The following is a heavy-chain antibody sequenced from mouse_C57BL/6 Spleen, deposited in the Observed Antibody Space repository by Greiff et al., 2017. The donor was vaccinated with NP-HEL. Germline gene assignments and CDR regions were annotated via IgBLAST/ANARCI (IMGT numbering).Heavy chain of an antibody. V-gene: IGHV5-4*01. CDR2: ISDGGSYT. J-gene: IGHJ4*01. D-gene: IGHD2-1*01. CDR1: GFTFSSYA. CDR3: ARDGHGNYAMDY. Sequence: DVMLVESGGGLVKPGGSLKLSCAASGFTFSSYAMSWVRQTPEKRLEWVATISDGGSYTYYPDNVKGRFTISRDNAKNNLYLQMSHLKSEDTAMYYCARDGHGNYAMDYWGQGTSVTVSS.